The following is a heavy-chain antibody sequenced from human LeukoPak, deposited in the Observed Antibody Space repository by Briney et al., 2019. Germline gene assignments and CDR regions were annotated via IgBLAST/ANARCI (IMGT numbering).Heavy chain of an antibody. D-gene: IGHD6-19*01. J-gene: IGHJ5*02. V-gene: IGHV4-31*03. CDR3: ARHRFSSGWFALLNYFDP. CDR1: GGSISSGGYY. CDR2: IYYSGST. Sequence: SETLSLTCTVSGGSISSGGYYWSWIRQHPGKGLEWIGYIYYSGSTYYTPSLKSRVTISVDTSKNQFSLKVSSVTAADTAVYYCARHRFSSGWFALLNYFDPWGQGTLVTVSS.